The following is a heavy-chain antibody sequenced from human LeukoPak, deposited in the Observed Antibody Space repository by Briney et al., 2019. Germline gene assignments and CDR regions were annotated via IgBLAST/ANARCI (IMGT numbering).Heavy chain of an antibody. D-gene: IGHD2-15*01. Sequence: ASVKVSCKASGYTFTGYYIHWVRQAPGQGLEWMGWINPNSGGTNYAQKFQGRVTMTRDTSISTAYMELSRLRSDDRAVYYCARAGSSYHYYMDVWGKGTTVTISS. CDR1: GYTFTGYY. CDR3: ARAGSSYHYYMDV. V-gene: IGHV1-2*02. J-gene: IGHJ6*03. CDR2: INPNSGGT.